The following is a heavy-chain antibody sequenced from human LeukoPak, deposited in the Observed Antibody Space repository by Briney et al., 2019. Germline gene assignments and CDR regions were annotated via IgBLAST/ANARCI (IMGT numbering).Heavy chain of an antibody. Sequence: SETLSLTCTVSGGSISSGGYYWSWIRQHPGKGLEWIGYIYYSGSTYYNPSLKSRVTISVDTSKNQFSLKLSSVSAADTAVYYCARHRAYSSSSPFDYWGQGTLVTVSS. V-gene: IGHV4-31*03. CDR2: IYYSGST. D-gene: IGHD6-6*01. J-gene: IGHJ4*02. CDR3: ARHRAYSSSSPFDY. CDR1: GGSISSGGYY.